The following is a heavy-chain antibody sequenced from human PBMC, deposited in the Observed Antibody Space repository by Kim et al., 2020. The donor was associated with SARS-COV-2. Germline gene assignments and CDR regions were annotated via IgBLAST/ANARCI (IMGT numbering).Heavy chain of an antibody. CDR3: TRDIPGGY. J-gene: IGHJ4*02. V-gene: IGHV3-49*02. Sequence: GGTTEYAASVKGRFTISRDDSKSIAYLQMNSLKTEDTAVYYCTRDIPGGYWGQGTLVTVSS. CDR2: GGTT. D-gene: IGHD2-2*02.